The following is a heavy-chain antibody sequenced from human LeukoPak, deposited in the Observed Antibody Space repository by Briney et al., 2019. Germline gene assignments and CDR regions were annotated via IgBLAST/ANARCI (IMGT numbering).Heavy chain of an antibody. D-gene: IGHD3-10*01. CDR1: EFTFSSYA. V-gene: IGHV3-23*01. CDR3: AKDNPITMVRGVQDDAFDI. CDR2: ISGSGGST. J-gene: IGHJ3*02. Sequence: PGGSLRLSCAASEFTFSSYAMSWVRQAPGKGLEWVSAISGSGGSTYYADSVKGRFTISRDNSKNTLYLQMNSLRAEDTAVYYCAKDNPITMVRGVQDDAFDIWGQGTMVTVSS.